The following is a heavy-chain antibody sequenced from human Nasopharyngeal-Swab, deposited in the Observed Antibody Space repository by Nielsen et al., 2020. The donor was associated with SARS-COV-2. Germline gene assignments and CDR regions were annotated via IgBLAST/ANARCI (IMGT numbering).Heavy chain of an antibody. V-gene: IGHV5-51*01. Sequence: GESLKISCQTSGYNFANYWIGWVRQMPGKGLEWMGSIYPGNSDTRYSPAFHGRVTISADKSINTAYLQWTSLRASDTAVYYCARRTARDGYNYEVDPWGQGTLVTVSS. CDR3: ARRTARDGYNYEVDP. J-gene: IGHJ5*02. D-gene: IGHD5-24*01. CDR2: IYPGNSDT. CDR1: GYNFANYW.